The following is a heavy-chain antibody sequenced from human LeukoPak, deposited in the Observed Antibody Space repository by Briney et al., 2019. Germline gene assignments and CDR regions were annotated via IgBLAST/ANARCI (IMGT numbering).Heavy chain of an antibody. CDR3: ARGGVSKWELPHTDY. CDR2: VFSNGRT. D-gene: IGHD1-26*01. CDR1: GGSISSYY. V-gene: IGHV4-4*09. Sequence: SETLSLTCTVSGGSISSYYWSWTRQPPGKGLEWIGYVFSNGRTYYHPSLRSRLTISVDTSKNQFSLNLTSVTAADTAVYYCARGGVSKWELPHTDYWGQGTLVTVSS. J-gene: IGHJ4*02.